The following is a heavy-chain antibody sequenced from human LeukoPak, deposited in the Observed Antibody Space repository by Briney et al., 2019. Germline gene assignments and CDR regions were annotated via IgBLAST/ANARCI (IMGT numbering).Heavy chain of an antibody. Sequence: SGTLSLTCAVSGGSISSSNWWSWVRQPPGKGLEWIGEIYHSGSTNYNPSLKSRVTISVDTSKNQFSLKLSSVTAADTAVYYCARVYDYVWGSFDYWGQGTLVTVSS. CDR2: IYHSGST. CDR3: ARVYDYVWGSFDY. CDR1: GGSISSSNW. J-gene: IGHJ4*02. V-gene: IGHV4-4*02. D-gene: IGHD3-16*01.